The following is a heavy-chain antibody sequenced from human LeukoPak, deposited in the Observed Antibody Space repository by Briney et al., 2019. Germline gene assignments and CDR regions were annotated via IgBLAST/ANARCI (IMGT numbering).Heavy chain of an antibody. V-gene: IGHV1-18*01. D-gene: IGHD4-23*01. J-gene: IGHJ5*02. CDR3: ARALVYGGNSGWFDP. Sequence: ASVKVSCKASGYTFTSYGISWARQAPGQGLEWMGWISAYNGNTNYAQKLQGRVTMTTDTSTSTAYVELRSLRSDDTAVYYCARALVYGGNSGWFDPWGQGTLVTVSS. CDR1: GYTFTSYG. CDR2: ISAYNGNT.